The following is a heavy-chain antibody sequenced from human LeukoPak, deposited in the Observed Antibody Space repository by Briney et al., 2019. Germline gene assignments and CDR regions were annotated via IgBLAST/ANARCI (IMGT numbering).Heavy chain of an antibody. CDR2: ISAYNGNT. CDR1: GYTFTSYG. V-gene: IGHV1-18*01. Sequence: ASVKVSCKAFGYTFTSYGISWVRQAPGQGLEWMGWISAYNGNTNYAQKLQGRVTMTTDTSTSTAYMELRSLRSDDTAVYYCARDWGCSSTSCYTGAFDIWGQGTMVTVSS. CDR3: ARDWGCSSTSCYTGAFDI. J-gene: IGHJ3*02. D-gene: IGHD2-2*02.